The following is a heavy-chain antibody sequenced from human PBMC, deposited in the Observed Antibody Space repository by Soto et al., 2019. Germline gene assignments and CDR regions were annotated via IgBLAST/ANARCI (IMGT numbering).Heavy chain of an antibody. Sequence: PGGSLRLSCAASGFTFSSYWMTWVRQAPGKGLEWVANINQDGSEKYYVDSVKGRFTISRDNAKNSLYLQMNSLRAEDTAVYHCARNYYGSSLDGMDVWGQGTTVTVSS. V-gene: IGHV3-7*02. CDR2: INQDGSEK. J-gene: IGHJ6*02. D-gene: IGHD3-10*01. CDR3: ARNYYGSSLDGMDV. CDR1: GFTFSSYW.